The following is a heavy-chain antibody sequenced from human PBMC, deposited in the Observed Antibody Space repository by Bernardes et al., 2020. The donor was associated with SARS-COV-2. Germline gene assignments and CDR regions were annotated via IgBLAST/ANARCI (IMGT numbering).Heavy chain of an antibody. D-gene: IGHD6-19*01. Sequence: SETLSLTCTVSGGSISSYYWSWIRQPAGKGLEWIGRTYTSGSTNYNPSLKSRVTMSVDTSKNQFSRKLSSVTAADTAVYYCARVTAVAGNYYYYGMDVWGQGTTVTVSS. CDR1: GGSISSYY. V-gene: IGHV4-4*07. J-gene: IGHJ6*02. CDR3: ARVTAVAGNYYYYGMDV. CDR2: TYTSGST.